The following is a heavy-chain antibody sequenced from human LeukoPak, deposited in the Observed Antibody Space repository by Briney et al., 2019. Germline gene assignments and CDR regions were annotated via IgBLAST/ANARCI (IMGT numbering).Heavy chain of an antibody. V-gene: IGHV3-23*01. D-gene: IGHD3-16*01. J-gene: IGHJ4*02. CDR3: AKASWVSSPEAVR. CDR1: GCSFSSFY. Sequence: PGGSLRLSCTASGCSFSSFYMSWVRQAPARGLEWIASIKDNGETVYEDSVKGRFTLSSDSSKNTVYFQLNNLRVENTAISYFAKASWVSSPEAVRWRRGTVVTVS. CDR2: IKDNGET.